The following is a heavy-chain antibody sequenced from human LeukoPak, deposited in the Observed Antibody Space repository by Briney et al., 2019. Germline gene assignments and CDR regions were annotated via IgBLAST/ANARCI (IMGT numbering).Heavy chain of an antibody. CDR2: SNYIGIT. Sequence: SETLSLTCSVSGGSISDYYWTWIRQAPGKGLEWIGYSNYIGITNYNPSLESQVTISVDTSKNQFSLKVTSVTAADTAVYYCARGVGATHFDYWGQGTLVTVSS. CDR1: GGSISDYY. CDR3: ARGVGATHFDY. V-gene: IGHV4-59*01. D-gene: IGHD1-26*01. J-gene: IGHJ4*02.